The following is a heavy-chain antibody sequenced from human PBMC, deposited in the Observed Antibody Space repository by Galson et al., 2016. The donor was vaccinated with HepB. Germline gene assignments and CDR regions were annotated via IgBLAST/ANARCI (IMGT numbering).Heavy chain of an antibody. J-gene: IGHJ4*02. CDR2: INQDGGEK. D-gene: IGHD1-14*01. Sequence: SLRLSCAASGFTFSDYAMHWVRQAPGKGLEWVANINQDGGEKYYVDSVKGRFTISRDNAKNSLYLQMNSLRAEDTAVFYCANHRGWGQGTLVTVSS. CDR1: GFTFSDYA. V-gene: IGHV3-7*03. CDR3: ANHRG.